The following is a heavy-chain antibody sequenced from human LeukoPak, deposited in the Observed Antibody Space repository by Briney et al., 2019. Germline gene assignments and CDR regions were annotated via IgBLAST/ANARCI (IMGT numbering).Heavy chain of an antibody. V-gene: IGHV1-2*06. Sequence: WASVKVSCKASGYTFTGYYMHWVRQAPGQGLEWMGRINPNSGGTNYAQKFQGRVTMTRDTSISTAYMELSRLRSDDTAVYYCARGDSGSYLYYFDYWGQGTLVTVSS. CDR1: GYTFTGYY. D-gene: IGHD1-26*01. CDR2: INPNSGGT. CDR3: ARGDSGSYLYYFDY. J-gene: IGHJ4*02.